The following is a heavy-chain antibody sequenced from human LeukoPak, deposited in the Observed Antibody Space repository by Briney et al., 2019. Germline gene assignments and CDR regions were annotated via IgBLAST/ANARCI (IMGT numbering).Heavy chain of an antibody. CDR3: ARLSFGYYPDDAFDI. Sequence: TSETLSLTCTVSGGSISSYYWSWIRQPPGKGLEWIGYIYYSGSTNYNPSLKSRVTISVDTSKNQFSLKLSSVTAADTAVYYCARLSFGYYPDDAFDIWGQGTMVTVSS. V-gene: IGHV4-59*08. CDR1: GGSISSYY. J-gene: IGHJ3*02. D-gene: IGHD3-22*01. CDR2: IYYSGST.